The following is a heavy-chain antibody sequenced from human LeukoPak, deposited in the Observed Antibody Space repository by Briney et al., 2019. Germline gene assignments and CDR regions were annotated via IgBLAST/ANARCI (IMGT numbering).Heavy chain of an antibody. CDR2: IIPIFGTA. CDR3: AREGSQRWLQLQAFDI. Sequence: SVKVSCKASGYAFTNYPMNWVRQAPGQGLEWMGGIIPIFGTANYAQKFQGRVTITADESTSTAYMELSSLRSEDTAVYYCAREGSQRWLQLQAFDIWGQGTMVTVSS. J-gene: IGHJ3*02. CDR1: GYAFTNYP. D-gene: IGHD5-24*01. V-gene: IGHV1-69*13.